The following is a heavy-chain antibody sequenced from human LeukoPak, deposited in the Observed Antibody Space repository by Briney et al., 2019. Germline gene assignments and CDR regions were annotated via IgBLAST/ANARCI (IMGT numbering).Heavy chain of an antibody. CDR1: GFTFSSYW. Sequence: GGSLRLSCVASGFTFSSYWMSWVRQAPGKGLEWVANIKQDGSDKYYVDSVKGRFSISRDSAENSLNLQINSLRAEDTAVYYCARGSYDSGWYPDYFDYWGQGTLVTVSS. CDR2: IKQDGSDK. V-gene: IGHV3-7*01. D-gene: IGHD6-19*01. CDR3: ARGSYDSGWYPDYFDY. J-gene: IGHJ4*02.